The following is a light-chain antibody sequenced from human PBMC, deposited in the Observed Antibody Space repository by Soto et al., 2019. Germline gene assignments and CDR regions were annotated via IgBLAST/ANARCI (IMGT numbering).Light chain of an antibody. J-gene: IGKJ5*01. Sequence: EIVLTQSPGTLSLSPGERATLSFRASQSVSSSYLAWYQQKPGQPPRLLIYGASSRATGIPDRFSGSGSGTDFTLTISRLEPEDFAVFYCQHYDSLPITFGQGTRLENK. CDR1: QSVSSSY. V-gene: IGKV3-20*01. CDR2: GAS. CDR3: QHYDSLPIT.